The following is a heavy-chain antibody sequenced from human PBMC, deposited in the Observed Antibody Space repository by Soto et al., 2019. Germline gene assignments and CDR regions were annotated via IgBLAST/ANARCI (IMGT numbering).Heavy chain of an antibody. CDR3: AHRRVGATVAFDAFDI. V-gene: IGHV2-5*02. Sequence: QITLKESGPTLVKPTQTLTLTCTFSGFSLSTSGVGVGWIRQPPGKALEWLALIYWDDDKRYSPSLKSRLTITKDPSKNQVVLTMTNMDPVDTATYYCAHRRVGATVAFDAFDIWGQGTMVTVSS. CDR1: GFSLSTSGVG. CDR2: IYWDDDK. D-gene: IGHD1-26*01. J-gene: IGHJ3*02.